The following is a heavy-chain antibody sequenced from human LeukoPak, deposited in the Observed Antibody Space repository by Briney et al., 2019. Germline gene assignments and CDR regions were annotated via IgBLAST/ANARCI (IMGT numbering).Heavy chain of an antibody. D-gene: IGHD5-12*01. Sequence: GGPLTLSCGPSGFPHSRNYVRGPRDAPGGGVEGGSVIYSGGRPYYADSVKRRFTISRHDSNNTLYLQMNSLRAEDTALYYCARVRGYSGYELYYYYYGMDVWGQGTTVTVSS. CDR3: ARVRGYSGYELYYYYYGMDV. CDR1: GFPHSRNY. J-gene: IGHJ6*02. V-gene: IGHV3-53*04. CDR2: IYSGGRP.